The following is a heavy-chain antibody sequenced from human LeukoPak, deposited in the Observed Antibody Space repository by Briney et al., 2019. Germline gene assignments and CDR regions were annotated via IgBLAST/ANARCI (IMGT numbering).Heavy chain of an antibody. V-gene: IGHV1-8*01. Sequence: GASVKVSCKASGYTFTSHDINWVRQAPGQGLEWLGWMTPNSGDTGYAQKFQGRVTMTRDTSISTAYMELSSLRSEDTAVYYCARNYYGSGTFDYWGQGTLVTVSS. J-gene: IGHJ4*02. D-gene: IGHD3-10*01. CDR3: ARNYYGSGTFDY. CDR1: GYTFTSHD. CDR2: MTPNSGDT.